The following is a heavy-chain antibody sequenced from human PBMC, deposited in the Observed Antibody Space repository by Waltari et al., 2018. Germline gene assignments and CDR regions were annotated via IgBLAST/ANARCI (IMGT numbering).Heavy chain of an antibody. CDR2: INHSGST. CDR1: GGSFSGYY. CDR3: ARARRASIAALRGFDY. Sequence: QVQLQQWGAGLLKPSETLSLTCAVYGGSFSGYYWTWIRPPPGKGLEWIGEINHSGSTNYNPSLKSRVTISVDTSKNQFSLKLSSVTAADTAVYYCARARRASIAALRGFDYWGQGTLVTVSS. D-gene: IGHD6-6*01. V-gene: IGHV4-34*01. J-gene: IGHJ4*02.